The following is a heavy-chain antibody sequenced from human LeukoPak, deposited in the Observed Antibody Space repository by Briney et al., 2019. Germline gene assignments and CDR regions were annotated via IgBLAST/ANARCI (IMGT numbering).Heavy chain of an antibody. CDR3: ALDEAQLGGYWHFAL. D-gene: IGHD3-16*01. J-gene: IGHJ2*01. CDR2: INPHTSGT. CDR1: VYIFNDCY. Sequence: ASVTVSRKASVYIFNDCYFHWVRQAPAQGLEWMGLINPHTSGTKHAERIPGKVTMTRHKSISTAYMVLSSLTSDDTAVYYCALDEAQLGGYWHFALWGAGTRVTVSS. V-gene: IGHV1-2*02.